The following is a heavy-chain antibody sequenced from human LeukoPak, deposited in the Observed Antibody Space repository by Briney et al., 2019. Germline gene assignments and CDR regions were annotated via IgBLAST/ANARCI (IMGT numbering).Heavy chain of an antibody. CDR1: GGSVSSGSYY. Sequence: SETLSLTCTVSGGSVSSGSYYWSWIRQPPGKGLEWIGYIYYSGSTNYNPSLKSRVTISVDTSKNQFSLKLSSVTAADTTVYYCAREGLYGDYVWSLDYWGQGTLVTVSS. V-gene: IGHV4-61*01. CDR2: IYYSGST. D-gene: IGHD4-17*01. CDR3: AREGLYGDYVWSLDY. J-gene: IGHJ4*02.